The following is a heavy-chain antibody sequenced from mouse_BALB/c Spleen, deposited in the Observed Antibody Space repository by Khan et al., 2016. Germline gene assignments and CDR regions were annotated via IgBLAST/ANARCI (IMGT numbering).Heavy chain of an antibody. V-gene: IGHV9-3-1*01. Sequence: QIQLVQSGPELKKPGKTVKISCKASGYTFTNYGMNWVKQAPGKGLKWMGWINTYSGESTYADDFTGRFAFYLETSANTAYLQINNLKNEYTATYFCARYRYYYGSSRYFDVWGAGTTVTVSS. J-gene: IGHJ1*01. CDR1: GYTFTNYG. CDR2: INTYSGES. CDR3: ARYRYYYGSSRYFDV. D-gene: IGHD1-1*01.